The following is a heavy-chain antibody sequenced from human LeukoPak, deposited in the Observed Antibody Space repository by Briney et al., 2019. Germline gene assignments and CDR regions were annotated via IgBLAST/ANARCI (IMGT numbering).Heavy chain of an antibody. D-gene: IGHD6-13*01. V-gene: IGHV3-7*01. J-gene: IGHJ3*02. CDR3: ARHKYSSSWYEGLDAFDI. CDR1: GFTFSSYP. Sequence: GGSLRLSCAASGFTFSSYPLNWVRQAPGKGLEWVANIKQDGSEKYYVDSVKGRFTISRDNAKNSLYLQMNSLRAEDTAVYYCARHKYSSSWYEGLDAFDIWGQGTMVTVSS. CDR2: IKQDGSEK.